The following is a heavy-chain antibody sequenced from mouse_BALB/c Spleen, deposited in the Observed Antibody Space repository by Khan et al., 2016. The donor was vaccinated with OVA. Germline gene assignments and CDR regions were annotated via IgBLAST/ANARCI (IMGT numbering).Heavy chain of an antibody. CDR2: INPRTGYS. J-gene: IGHJ4*01. Sequence: QVRLQQSGAELAKPGASVKMSCKASGYTFNNYWMHWVKQRPGQGLEWIGYINPRTGYSEYNQNFKDKATLTADKSSSTSYMQLSSLTSEDSAVXYWATAGHEGSSYCYAMDYWGQGTSVTVSS. V-gene: IGHV1-7*01. CDR3: ATAGHEGSSYCYAMDY. D-gene: IGHD1-1*01. CDR1: GYTFNNYW.